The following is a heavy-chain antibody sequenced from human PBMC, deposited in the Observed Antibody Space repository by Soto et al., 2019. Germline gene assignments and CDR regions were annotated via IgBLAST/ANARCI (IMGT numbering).Heavy chain of an antibody. V-gene: IGHV3-53*01. CDR3: ATWHEREHAFDV. J-gene: IGHJ3*01. Sequence: DVQLVESGGGLIQPGESLRLSCAAFGLTISGKKYVDWVRQAPGKGLEWCSALYDFDGSFYADSVTGRFTTSRDSSSTTVYLQMNDLRPDDTAVYYCATWHEREHAFDVWGPGTTVTISS. D-gene: IGHD1-1*01. CDR2: LYDFDGS. CDR1: GLTISGKKY.